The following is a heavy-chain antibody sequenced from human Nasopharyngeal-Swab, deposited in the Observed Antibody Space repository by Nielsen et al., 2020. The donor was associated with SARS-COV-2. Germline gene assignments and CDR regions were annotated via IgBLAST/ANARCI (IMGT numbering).Heavy chain of an antibody. V-gene: IGHV3-11*03. D-gene: IGHD6-13*01. CDR3: ARSTSSSWYRPLDY. CDR2: IISSSSYT. CDR1: GFTFSDYY. J-gene: IGHJ4*02. Sequence: GESLKISCAASGFTFSDYYMSWIRQAPGKGLEWVSYIISSSSYTDYADSVKGRFTISRDNAKNSLYLQMDNLRAEDTAVYYCARSTSSSWYRPLDYWGQGTLV.